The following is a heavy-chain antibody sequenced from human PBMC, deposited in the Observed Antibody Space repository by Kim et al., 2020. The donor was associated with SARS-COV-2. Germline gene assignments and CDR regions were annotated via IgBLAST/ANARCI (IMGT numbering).Heavy chain of an antibody. CDR2: ILYDGNNK. CDR1: GFSFSAYG. J-gene: IGHJ4*02. Sequence: GGSLRLSCAASGFSFSAYGMHWVRQAPGKGLEWVAVILYDGNNKYYIDSVKGRFTISRDNSKNTRNLQMDSLRGDDTAVYYCAIGRGYTYGRKRVAVAQIDYWGQGTLVTVSS. V-gene: IGHV3-30*03. CDR3: AIGRGYTYGRKRVAVAQIDY. D-gene: IGHD5-18*01.